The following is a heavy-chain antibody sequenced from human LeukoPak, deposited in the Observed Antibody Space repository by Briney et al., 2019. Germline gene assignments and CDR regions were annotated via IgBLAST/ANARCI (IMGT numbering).Heavy chain of an antibody. CDR3: ARSTVIVVVPAAMED. CDR1: GGTFSSYA. D-gene: IGHD2-2*01. J-gene: IGHJ4*02. V-gene: IGHV1-69*04. CDR2: IIPILGIA. Sequence: SVKVSCKASGGTFSSYAISWVRRAPGQGLEWMGRIIPILGIANYAQKFQGRVTITADKSTSTAYMELSSLRSEDTAVYYCARSTVIVVVPAAMEDWGQGTLVTVSS.